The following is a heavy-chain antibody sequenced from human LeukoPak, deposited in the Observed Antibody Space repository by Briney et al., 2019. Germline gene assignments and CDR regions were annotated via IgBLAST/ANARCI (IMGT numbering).Heavy chain of an antibody. CDR1: GFTFSSYW. Sequence: GGSLRLSCAASGFTFSSYWMHWVRQTPGKGLVWVSRIESDGSTIYADSVKGRFTISRDNAKNTLYLQMNSLRAEDTAVYYCARDLRSYGIDYWGQGTLVTVSS. CDR2: IESDGST. V-gene: IGHV3-74*01. J-gene: IGHJ4*02. D-gene: IGHD4-17*01. CDR3: ARDLRSYGIDY.